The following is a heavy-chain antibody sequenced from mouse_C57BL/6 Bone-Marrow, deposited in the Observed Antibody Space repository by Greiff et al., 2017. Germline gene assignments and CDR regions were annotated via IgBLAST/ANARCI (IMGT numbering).Heavy chain of an antibody. V-gene: IGHV1-18*01. CDR3: ARSTDYGSSYWYFDV. CDR2: INPNNGGT. D-gene: IGHD1-1*01. J-gene: IGHJ1*03. CDR1: GYTFTDYN. Sequence: VQLQQSGPELVKPGASVKIPCKASGYTFTDYNMDWVKQSPGQSLEWIGDINPNNGGTIYNQKFKGKATLTVDKSSSTAYMELRSLTSEDTAVYYWARSTDYGSSYWYFDVWGTGTTVTVYS.